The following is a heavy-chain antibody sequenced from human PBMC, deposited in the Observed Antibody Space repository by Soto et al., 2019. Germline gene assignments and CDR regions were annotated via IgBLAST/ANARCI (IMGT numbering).Heavy chain of an antibody. Sequence: QLQLQESGPGLVKPSETLSLTCTVSGGSISSSTYYWGWIRQPPGKGLEWIGSIYYSGSTYYNPSLKSRVTISVDTAKNQFSLKLSSVTAADTAVYYCANSYGDYVSYWGQGTLVTVSS. CDR2: IYYSGST. CDR3: ANSYGDYVSY. V-gene: IGHV4-39*01. CDR1: GGSISSSTYY. J-gene: IGHJ4*02. D-gene: IGHD4-17*01.